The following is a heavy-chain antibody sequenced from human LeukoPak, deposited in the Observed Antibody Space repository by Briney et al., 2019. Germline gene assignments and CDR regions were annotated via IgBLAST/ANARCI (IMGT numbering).Heavy chain of an antibody. V-gene: IGHV4-59*08. CDR1: GGSISSYY. CDR3: ARRYYDSWSGYSDAFDI. D-gene: IGHD3-3*01. J-gene: IGHJ3*02. CDR2: IYYSGST. Sequence: PSETLSLTCTVSGGSISSYYWSWIRQPPGKGLEWIGYIYYSGSTNYNPSLKSRVTISVDTSKNQFSLKLSSVTAADTAVYYCARRYYDSWSGYSDAFDIWGQGTMVTVSS.